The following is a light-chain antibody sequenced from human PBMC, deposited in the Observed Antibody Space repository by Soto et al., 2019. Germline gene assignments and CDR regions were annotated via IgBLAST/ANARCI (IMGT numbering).Light chain of an antibody. CDR3: NSYTTTSTVV. J-gene: IGLJ3*02. CDR2: GVS. V-gene: IGLV2-14*01. Sequence: QSALTQPASVSGSPGQSITISCTGTSSDVGAYNYVSWYQQHPGKAPKLMIYGVSNRPSGIPNRLSGSKSGNTASLTISGLQAEDEADYYCNSYTTTSTVVFGGGTKVTVL. CDR1: SSDVGAYNY.